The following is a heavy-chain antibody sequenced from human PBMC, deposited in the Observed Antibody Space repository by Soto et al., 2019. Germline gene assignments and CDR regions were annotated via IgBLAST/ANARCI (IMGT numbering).Heavy chain of an antibody. Sequence: GASVKVSCKASGGTFSSYTISWVRQAPGQGLEWMGRIIPILGIANYAQKFQGRVTITADKSTSTAYMELSSLRSEDTAVYYCARLWAPGNDYSNYTTDYWGQGTLVTVSS. D-gene: IGHD4-4*01. CDR2: IIPILGIA. V-gene: IGHV1-69*02. CDR3: ARLWAPGNDYSNYTTDY. CDR1: GGTFSSYT. J-gene: IGHJ4*02.